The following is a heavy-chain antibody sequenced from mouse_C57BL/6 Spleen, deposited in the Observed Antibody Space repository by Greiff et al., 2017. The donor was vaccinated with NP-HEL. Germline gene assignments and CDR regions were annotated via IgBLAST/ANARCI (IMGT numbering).Heavy chain of an antibody. V-gene: IGHV1-53*01. D-gene: IGHD3-2*02. CDR1: GYTFTSYW. J-gene: IGHJ2*01. Sequence: VQLQQPGTELVKPGASVKLSCKASGYTFTSYWMHWVKQRPGQGLEWIGNINPSNGATNYNENLKNKATLTVDKSSSTAYMHLSILTSEDSAVYCCARDSGYAFYYWGQGTTLTVSS. CDR2: INPSNGAT. CDR3: ARDSGYAFYY.